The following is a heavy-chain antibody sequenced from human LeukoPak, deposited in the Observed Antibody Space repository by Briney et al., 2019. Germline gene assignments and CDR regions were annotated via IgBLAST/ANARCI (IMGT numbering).Heavy chain of an antibody. CDR2: IHTSGST. J-gene: IGHJ4*02. V-gene: IGHV4-4*07. CDR1: GSSISSYY. D-gene: IGHD6-19*01. CDR3: ARAPEFSSGWLFDC. Sequence: PSETLSPTCTVSGSSISSYYWSWIRQSAGKGLEWIGRIHTSGSTDYNPSLKSRVTMSIDTSKNQFSLKVNSVTAADTGVHYCARAPEFSSGWLFDCWGQGSLVTVAS.